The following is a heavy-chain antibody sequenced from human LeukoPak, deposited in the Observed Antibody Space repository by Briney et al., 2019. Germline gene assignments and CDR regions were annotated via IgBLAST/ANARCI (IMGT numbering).Heavy chain of an antibody. CDR3: ARSYDSSGDLFDY. CDR1: GYSFTSYR. CDR2: IYPGDSDT. Sequence: GESLKISCKGSGYSFTSYRIGWVRQMPGKGLEWMGIIYPGDSDTRYSPSFQGQVAISADKSISTAYLQWSSLKASDTAMYYCARSYDSSGDLFDYWAQGTLVTVSS. J-gene: IGHJ4*02. D-gene: IGHD3-22*01. V-gene: IGHV5-51*01.